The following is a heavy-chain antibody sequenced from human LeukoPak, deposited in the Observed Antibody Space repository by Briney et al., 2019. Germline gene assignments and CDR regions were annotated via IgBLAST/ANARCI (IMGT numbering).Heavy chain of an antibody. Sequence: PGGSLRLSCAASGFTFSDYYMSWIRQAPGKGLEWVSYISSSSYTNYADSVKGRFTISRDNAKNSLYLQMNSLRAEDTAVYYCARGRYSSSWAWEFDYWGQGTLVTVSS. J-gene: IGHJ4*02. CDR2: ISSSSYT. D-gene: IGHD6-13*01. CDR3: ARGRYSSSWAWEFDY. V-gene: IGHV3-11*06. CDR1: GFTFSDYY.